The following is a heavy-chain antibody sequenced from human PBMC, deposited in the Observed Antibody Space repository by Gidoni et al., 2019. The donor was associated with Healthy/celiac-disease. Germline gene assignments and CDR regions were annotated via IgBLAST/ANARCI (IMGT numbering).Heavy chain of an antibody. D-gene: IGHD6-19*01. CDR3: ARDPGQWLFLGYFDY. CDR1: GFTFSSYA. J-gene: IGHJ4*02. CDR2: ISYDGSNK. Sequence: QVQLVESGGGVVQPGRSLRLSCAASGFTFSSYAMHWVRQAPGKGLEWVAVISYDGSNKYYADSVKGRFTISRDNSKNTLYLQMNSLRAEDTAVYYCARDPGQWLFLGYFDYWGQGTLVTVSS. V-gene: IGHV3-30-3*01.